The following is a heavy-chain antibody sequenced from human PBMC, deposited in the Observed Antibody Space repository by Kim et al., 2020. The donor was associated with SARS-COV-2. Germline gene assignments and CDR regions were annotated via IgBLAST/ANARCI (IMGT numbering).Heavy chain of an antibody. V-gene: IGHV4-34*01. J-gene: IGHJ4*02. CDR2: INHSGST. Sequence: SETLSLTCAVYGGSFSGYYWSWIRQPPGKGLEWIGEINHSGSTNYNPSLKSRVTISVDTSKNQFSLKLSSVTAADTAVYYCARNPRSWYGFYYFDYWGQGTLVTVSS. CDR1: GGSFSGYY. D-gene: IGHD6-13*01. CDR3: ARNPRSWYGFYYFDY.